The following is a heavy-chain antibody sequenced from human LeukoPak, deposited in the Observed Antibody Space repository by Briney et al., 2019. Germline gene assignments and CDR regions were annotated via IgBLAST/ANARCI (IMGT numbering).Heavy chain of an antibody. V-gene: IGHV3-23*01. Sequence: GGSLRLSCAASGFTFSSYAMSWVRQAPGKGLEWVSAISGSGGSTYYADSVKGRFTISRDNSKHTLYLQMNSLRAEDTAVYYCAKDTSWAAAGEYFDYWGQGTLVTVSS. D-gene: IGHD6-13*01. CDR3: AKDTSWAAAGEYFDY. CDR1: GFTFSSYA. J-gene: IGHJ4*02. CDR2: ISGSGGST.